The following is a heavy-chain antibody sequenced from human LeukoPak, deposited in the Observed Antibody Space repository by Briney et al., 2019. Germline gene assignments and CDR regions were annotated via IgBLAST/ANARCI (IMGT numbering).Heavy chain of an antibody. CDR3: VRDGGVSGYDLLDY. Sequence: GGSLRLSCPASGFTFSNYWMSWVRQAPGKGLEWVAHINQEGSEEHYMDSVKARFIISRDNAKISLSLQMDSLTAEDTAVYYCVRDGGVSGYDLLDYWGQGTLVTVSS. V-gene: IGHV3-7*01. J-gene: IGHJ4*02. CDR1: GFTFSNYW. CDR2: INQEGSEE. D-gene: IGHD5-12*01.